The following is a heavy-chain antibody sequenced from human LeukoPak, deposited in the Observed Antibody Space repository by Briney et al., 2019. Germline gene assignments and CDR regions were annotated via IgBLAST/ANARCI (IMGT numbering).Heavy chain of an antibody. D-gene: IGHD2/OR15-2a*01. CDR1: GFTFSSYA. Sequence: SGRSLRLSCAASGFTFSSYAMHWVRQAPGKGLEWVAVISYDGSNKYYADSVKGRFTISRDNSKNTLYLQMNSLRAEDTAVYYCARALSQHGYYYMDVWGKGTTVTVSS. V-gene: IGHV3-30-3*01. CDR2: ISYDGSNK. CDR3: ARALSQHGYYYMDV. J-gene: IGHJ6*03.